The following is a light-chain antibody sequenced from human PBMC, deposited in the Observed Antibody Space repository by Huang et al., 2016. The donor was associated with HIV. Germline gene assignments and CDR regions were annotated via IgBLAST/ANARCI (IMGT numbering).Light chain of an antibody. Sequence: EIVLTQSPATLSLAPGERASLSCRASQSVSSDLTWYQQKPGQAPRLLIYDASNRATGIPPRFSGSGSGTDFTLTISILEPEDFAVYYCQQRSNWPLTFGGGTKVEI. CDR1: QSVSSD. J-gene: IGKJ4*01. V-gene: IGKV3-11*01. CDR2: DAS. CDR3: QQRSNWPLT.